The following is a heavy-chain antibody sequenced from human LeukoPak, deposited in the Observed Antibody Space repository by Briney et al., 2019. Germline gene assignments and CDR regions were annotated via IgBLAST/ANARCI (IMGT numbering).Heavy chain of an antibody. CDR1: GFTFSSYG. CDR3: AKAQGIQLWFGGDAFDI. J-gene: IGHJ3*02. Sequence: GGSLRLSCAASGFTFSSYGMSWVRQAPGKGLEWVSAISGSGGSTYYADSVKGRFTISRDNSKNTLYLQMNSLRAEDTAVYYCAKAQGIQLWFGGDAFDIWGQGTMVTVSS. D-gene: IGHD5-18*01. CDR2: ISGSGGST. V-gene: IGHV3-23*01.